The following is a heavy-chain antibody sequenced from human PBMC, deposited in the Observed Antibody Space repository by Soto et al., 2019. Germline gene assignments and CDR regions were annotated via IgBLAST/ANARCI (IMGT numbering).Heavy chain of an antibody. CDR3: ARAESGYYYGMDV. CDR1: GFTFSSYS. J-gene: IGHJ6*02. V-gene: IGHV3-21*05. CDR2: ISSSSSYI. Sequence: PGGSLRLSCAASGFTFSSYSMNWVRQAPGKGLEWVSYISSSSSYIYYADSVKGRFTISRDNAKNSLYLQMNSLRAEDTAVYYCARAESGYYYGMDVWGQGTTVTVSS. D-gene: IGHD6-25*01.